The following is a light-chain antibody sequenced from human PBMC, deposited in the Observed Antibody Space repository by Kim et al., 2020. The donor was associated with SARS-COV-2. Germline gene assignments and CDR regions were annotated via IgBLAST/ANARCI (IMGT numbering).Light chain of an antibody. V-gene: IGKV1-33*01. Sequence: DIQMTQSPSSLSASVGDRVTVTCQASQDISDSLNWYQQKPGRAPYLLIYDASNLETGVPSRFSGSGSGTDFTFTITSLQPDDVATYYCQQYHNLPITFGQGTRLEIK. CDR3: QQYHNLPIT. CDR2: DAS. J-gene: IGKJ5*01. CDR1: QDISDS.